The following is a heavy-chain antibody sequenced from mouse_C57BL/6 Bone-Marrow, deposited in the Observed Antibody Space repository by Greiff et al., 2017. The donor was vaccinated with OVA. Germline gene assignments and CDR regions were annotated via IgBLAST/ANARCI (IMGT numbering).Heavy chain of an antibody. CDR2: IDPSDSYT. Sequence: QVQLQQPGAELVMPGASVKLSCKASGYTFTSYWMHWVKQRPGQGLEWIGEIDPSDSYTNYNQKFKGKSTLTVDKSSSTAYMQLSSLTSEDSAVYYCARKGDYYGSSFHWYFDVWGSGTTVTVSS. V-gene: IGHV1-69*01. CDR1: GYTFTSYW. J-gene: IGHJ1*01. D-gene: IGHD1-1*01. CDR3: ARKGDYYGSSFHWYFDV.